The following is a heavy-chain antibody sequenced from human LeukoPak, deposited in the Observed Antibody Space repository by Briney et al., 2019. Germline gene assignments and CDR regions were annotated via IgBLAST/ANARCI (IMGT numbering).Heavy chain of an antibody. J-gene: IGHJ4*02. V-gene: IGHV1-69*04. CDR3: AKDPLMLYGDYGRFSDY. CDR2: IIPILGIA. CDR1: GGTFSSYA. Sequence: SVKVSCKASGGTFSSYAISWVRQAPGQGLEWMGRIIPILGIANYAQKFQGRVTITADKSTSTAYMELSSLRSEDTAVYYCAKDPLMLYGDYGRFSDYWGQGTLVTVSS. D-gene: IGHD4-17*01.